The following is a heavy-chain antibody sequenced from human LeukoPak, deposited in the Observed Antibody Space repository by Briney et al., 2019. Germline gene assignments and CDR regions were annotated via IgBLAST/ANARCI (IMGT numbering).Heavy chain of an antibody. Sequence: GGSLRLSCAASGFTFSSYGMHWVRQAPGKGLEWVAVISYDGSNKYYADSVKGRFTISRDNSKNTLYLQMNSLRAEDTAVYYCAKAGRRIAVAGTTDYWGQGTLVTVSS. CDR3: AKAGRRIAVAGTTDY. J-gene: IGHJ4*02. CDR1: GFTFSSYG. V-gene: IGHV3-30*18. CDR2: ISYDGSNK. D-gene: IGHD6-19*01.